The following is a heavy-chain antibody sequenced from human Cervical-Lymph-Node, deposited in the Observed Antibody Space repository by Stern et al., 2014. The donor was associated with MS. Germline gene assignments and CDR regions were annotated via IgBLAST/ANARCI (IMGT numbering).Heavy chain of an antibody. V-gene: IGHV1-24*01. CDR1: GYSLTDLS. J-gene: IGHJ3*02. CDR2: FDPDDAET. Sequence: VQLVQSGAEVKKPGASVKVSCKVSGYSLTDLSMHWGCQPPGKGLEGMGGFDPDDAETIYAQQFQGRLTMTEDTSADTAYMELSSLRSEDTAVYYCVRYGDYVDAFDMWGQGTMVTVSS. D-gene: IGHD4-17*01. CDR3: VRYGDYVDAFDM.